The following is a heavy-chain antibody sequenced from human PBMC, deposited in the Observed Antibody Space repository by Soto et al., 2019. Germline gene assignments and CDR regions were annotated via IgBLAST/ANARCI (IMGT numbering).Heavy chain of an antibody. CDR3: AKDLPDPPYYYYSMDV. D-gene: IGHD2-2*01. CDR2: ISYDGSSE. J-gene: IGHJ6*02. V-gene: IGHV3-30*18. CDR1: GFTFSIYG. Sequence: QVQLVESGGGVVQSGRSLRLSCVASGFTFSIYGIHWVRQAPGKGLEWVAVISYDGSSEYYADSVKGRFTISRDNSKNMVSLQMNSLRAEDTAVYYCAKDLPDPPYYYYSMDVWGQGTTVTVSS.